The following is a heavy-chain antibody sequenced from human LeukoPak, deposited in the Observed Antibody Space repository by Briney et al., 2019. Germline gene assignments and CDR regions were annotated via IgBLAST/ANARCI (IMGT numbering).Heavy chain of an antibody. Sequence: PSETLSLTCAVYGGSFSGYYWGWIRQPPGKGLEWIGSIYYSGSTYYNPSLKSRVTISVDTSKNQFSLKLSSVTAADTAVYYCARHRRYYDSSGSEWSDAFDIWGQGTMVTVSS. D-gene: IGHD3-22*01. CDR1: GGSFSGYY. CDR3: ARHRRYYDSSGSEWSDAFDI. V-gene: IGHV4-39*01. CDR2: IYYSGST. J-gene: IGHJ3*02.